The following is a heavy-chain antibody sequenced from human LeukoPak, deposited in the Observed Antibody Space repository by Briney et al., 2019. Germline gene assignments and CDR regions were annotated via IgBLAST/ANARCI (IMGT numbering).Heavy chain of an antibody. D-gene: IGHD2-8*01. CDR1: GGSFSGYY. Sequence: SETLSLTCAVYGGSFSGYYWSWIRQPPGKGLEWIGESNHSGSTNYNPSLKSRVTISVDTSKNQFSLKLSSVTAADTAVYYCASRKVYAHWFDPWGQGTLVTVSS. V-gene: IGHV4-34*01. CDR3: ASRKVYAHWFDP. J-gene: IGHJ5*02. CDR2: SNHSGST.